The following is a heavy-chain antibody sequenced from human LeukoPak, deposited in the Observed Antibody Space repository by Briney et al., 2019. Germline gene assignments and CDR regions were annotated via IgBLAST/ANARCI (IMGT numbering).Heavy chain of an antibody. CDR1: GFTFSTYA. Sequence: GGSLRLSCAASGFTFSTYAMHWVRQAPGKGLEWVAFISSAGTTTYYADSVKGRFTISRDYSKTSLYLQMNSLRADDTAVYYCARTYYDTLTASYRYFDLWGQGTLVAVTS. V-gene: IGHV3-30-3*01. D-gene: IGHD3-9*01. J-gene: IGHJ4*02. CDR3: ARTYYDTLTASYRYFDL. CDR2: ISSAGTTT.